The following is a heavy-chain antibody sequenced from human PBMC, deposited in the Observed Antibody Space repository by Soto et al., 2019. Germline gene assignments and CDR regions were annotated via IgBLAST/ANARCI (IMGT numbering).Heavy chain of an antibody. CDR2: IIPIFGTA. CDR1: GGTLSSYA. CDR3: ARGFLEWLFPNWFDP. V-gene: IGHV1-69*13. J-gene: IGHJ5*02. D-gene: IGHD3-3*01. Sequence: SVKVSCKASGGTLSSYAISWVRQAPGQGLEWMGGIIPIFGTANYAQKFQGRVTITADESTSTAYMELSSLRSEDTAVYYCARGFLEWLFPNWFDPWGRGILVIVSS.